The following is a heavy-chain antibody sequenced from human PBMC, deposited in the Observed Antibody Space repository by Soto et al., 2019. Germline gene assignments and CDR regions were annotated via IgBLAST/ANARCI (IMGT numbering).Heavy chain of an antibody. D-gene: IGHD2-21*02. CDR2: IHAGNGDT. CDR1: GYTFTNYG. Sequence: QVLLVQSGAEEKKPGASVKVSCKASGYTFTNYGIHWVRQAPGQGLEWLGWIHAGNGDTRYSPKFQGSVTITRDTSASTAYMELRSLTSRETAIFYCVTSDCAWWGQGAQFTVSS. J-gene: IGHJ4*02. CDR3: VTSDCAW. V-gene: IGHV1-3*05.